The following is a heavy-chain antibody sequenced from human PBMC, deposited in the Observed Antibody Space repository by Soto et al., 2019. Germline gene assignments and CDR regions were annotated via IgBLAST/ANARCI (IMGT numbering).Heavy chain of an antibody. Sequence: QVQLVESGGGVVQPGGSLRLSCAASGFTITYYGMHWVRQAPGKGLEWVAALSSDGISEYYADSVKGRFSVSRDNIPGSMFLQISSLKGEDTAVYFCARNFAPQGQYNFDYWGQGALVTVSS. J-gene: IGHJ4*02. CDR3: ARNFAPQGQYNFDY. CDR2: LSSDGISE. CDR1: GFTITYYG. V-gene: IGHV3-33*01. D-gene: IGHD5-18*01.